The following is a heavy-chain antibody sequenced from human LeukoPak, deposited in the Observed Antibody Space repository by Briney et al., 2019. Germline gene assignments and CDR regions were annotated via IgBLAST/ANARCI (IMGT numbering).Heavy chain of an antibody. V-gene: IGHV3-23*01. CDR1: GFTFSSYD. D-gene: IGHD1-26*01. CDR2: ISGSGDST. J-gene: IGHJ4*02. Sequence: HPGGSLRLSCAASGFTFSSYDMVWVRQAPGKGLEWVSDISGSGDSTNYADSVKGRFTISRDNSKNTLYLQMNSLRAEDTAIYYCAKSRGSYWVPEFDYWGQGTLVTVSS. CDR3: AKSRGSYWVPEFDY.